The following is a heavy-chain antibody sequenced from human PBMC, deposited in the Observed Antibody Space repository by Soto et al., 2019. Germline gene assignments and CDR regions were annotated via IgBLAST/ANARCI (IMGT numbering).Heavy chain of an antibody. CDR1: GYTFTGYY. J-gene: IGHJ4*02. CDR2: INPNSGGT. V-gene: IGHV1-2*02. CDR3: ARGYDILTGYYLSYFDY. D-gene: IGHD3-9*01. Sequence: GASVKVSCNASGYTFTGYYMHWVRQAPGQGLEWMGWINPNSGGTNYAQKFQGRVTMTRDTSISTAYMELSRLRSDDTAVYYCARGYDILTGYYLSYFDYWGQGTLVTVSS.